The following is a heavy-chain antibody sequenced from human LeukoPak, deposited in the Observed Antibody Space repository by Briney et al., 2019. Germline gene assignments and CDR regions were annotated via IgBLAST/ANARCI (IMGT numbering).Heavy chain of an antibody. CDR3: ARDRSYEGLNWFDP. D-gene: IGHD5-18*01. CDR1: GGSISTYF. Sequence: PSEKLSLTCTVSGGSISTYFWSWIRQPPGKGLEWIGYIYYSGSTNYNPSLKSRVTISVDTSKNQFSLKLSSVTAADTAVYYCARDRSYEGLNWFDPWGQGTLVTVSS. J-gene: IGHJ5*02. CDR2: IYYSGST. V-gene: IGHV4-59*01.